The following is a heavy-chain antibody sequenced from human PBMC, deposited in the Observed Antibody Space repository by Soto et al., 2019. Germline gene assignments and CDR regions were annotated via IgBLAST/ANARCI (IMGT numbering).Heavy chain of an antibody. CDR3: AGAAAARPAAWC. D-gene: IGHD6-6*01. Sequence: GGSLRLSCAASGFTFGDYYMSWIRQAPGKGLEWVSYISSSGSSTYYVDSVRGRFTISRDNAKNSLYLQMDSLGAEDTAVYYCAGAAAARPAAWCWGQGTLVTVSS. CDR1: GFTFGDYY. V-gene: IGHV3-11*01. J-gene: IGHJ4*02. CDR2: ISSSGSST.